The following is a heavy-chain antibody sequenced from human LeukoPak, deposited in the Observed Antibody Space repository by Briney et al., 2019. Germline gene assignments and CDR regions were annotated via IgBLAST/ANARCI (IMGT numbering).Heavy chain of an antibody. CDR2: TRESGDNT. CDR1: GFTFSSYA. Sequence: GGSLRLSCAASGFTFSSYAMTWVRQAPGKGLEWVSVTRESGDNTYYGDSVKGRFTVSRDNSKNTLYLQMNSLRAEDTAIYYCARTAANDYWGQGTLVTVSS. V-gene: IGHV3-23*01. D-gene: IGHD6-13*01. CDR3: ARTAANDY. J-gene: IGHJ4*02.